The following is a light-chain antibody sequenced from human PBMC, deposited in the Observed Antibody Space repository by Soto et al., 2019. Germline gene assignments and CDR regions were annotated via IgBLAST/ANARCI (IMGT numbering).Light chain of an antibody. CDR1: QSVGSD. J-gene: IGKJ1*01. CDR2: GAS. V-gene: IGKV3-20*01. CDR3: QHYVTSLTT. Sequence: EIVMTQSPATLSVSPGERSTLSFMASQSVGSDLAWYQQKPGQAPRLLIFGASIRVKGIPDRFIGSGSGTDFTLTISRLEPEDFAVYYCQHYVTSLTTFGQGTKVDIK.